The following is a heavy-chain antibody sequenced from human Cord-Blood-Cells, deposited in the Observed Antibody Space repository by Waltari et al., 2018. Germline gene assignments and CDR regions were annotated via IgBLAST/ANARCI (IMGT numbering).Heavy chain of an antibody. Sequence: QVQLVQSGAEVKKPGASVKVSCKASGYTFTGYYMHWVRQAPGQGLEWMGGTNPDSGGTNSAHKFKSRVTRTRTTSISTAYMELSRLRSDDTAVYYCARDVMATIDYWGQGTLVTVSS. D-gene: IGHD2-21*01. V-gene: IGHV1-2*07. CDR1: GYTFTGYY. CDR3: ARDVMATIDY. CDR2: TNPDSGGT. J-gene: IGHJ4*02.